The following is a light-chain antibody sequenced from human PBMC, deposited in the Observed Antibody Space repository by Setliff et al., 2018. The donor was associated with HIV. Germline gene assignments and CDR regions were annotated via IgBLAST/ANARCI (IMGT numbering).Light chain of an antibody. Sequence: QGVTISCSGGSSNIGANTVNWYQQLPGTAPKLLMYSDNQRPSGVPDRFSGSKSGTSASLAISGLQSEDEADYYCATWDDSLNGRVFGTGTKGTVL. J-gene: IGLJ1*01. V-gene: IGLV1-44*01. CDR2: SDN. CDR3: ATWDDSLNGRV. CDR1: SSNIGANT.